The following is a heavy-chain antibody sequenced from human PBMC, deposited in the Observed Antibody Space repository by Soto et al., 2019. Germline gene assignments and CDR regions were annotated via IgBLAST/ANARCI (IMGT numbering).Heavy chain of an antibody. D-gene: IGHD2-15*01. CDR3: ARGGIGYCSGGTCFHTAFDI. Sequence: EVQLVESGGGLVQPGGSLRLSCAASGFTFSTYWMSWVRQAPGKGLEWLANIKEDGSEKYYVDSLKGRFTISRDNAKNSLYVQMNSLRVEATAVYYCARGGIGYCSGGTCFHTAFDIWGQGSMVTVSS. V-gene: IGHV3-7*01. CDR1: GFTFSTYW. J-gene: IGHJ3*02. CDR2: IKEDGSEK.